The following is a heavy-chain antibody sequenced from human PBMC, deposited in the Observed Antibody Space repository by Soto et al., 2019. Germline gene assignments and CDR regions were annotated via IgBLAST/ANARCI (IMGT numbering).Heavy chain of an antibody. Sequence: SETLSLTCAVYGGSFSGYYWSWIRQPPGKGLEWIGEINHSGSTNYNPPLKSRVTISVDTSKNQFSLKLSSVTAADTAVYYCARGGPRKAYYYGSGSYIGYWGQGTLVTVSS. CDR1: GGSFSGYY. CDR3: ARGGPRKAYYYGSGSYIGY. J-gene: IGHJ4*02. CDR2: INHSGST. V-gene: IGHV4-34*01. D-gene: IGHD3-10*01.